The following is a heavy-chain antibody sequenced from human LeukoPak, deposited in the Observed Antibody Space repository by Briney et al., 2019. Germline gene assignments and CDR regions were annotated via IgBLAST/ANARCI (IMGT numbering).Heavy chain of an antibody. CDR2: IYYTGST. V-gene: IGHV4-31*03. CDR1: GGSISSDGYY. D-gene: IGHD6-13*01. Sequence: SSQTLSLTCTVSGGSISSDGYYWSWIRQHPGKGLEWIGAIYYTGSTYYNPSLKSRATISVDTSKNHSSLKLTSVTAADTAVYYCARGTGGAAAADFDPWGQGTLVTVSS. J-gene: IGHJ5*02. CDR3: ARGTGGAAAADFDP.